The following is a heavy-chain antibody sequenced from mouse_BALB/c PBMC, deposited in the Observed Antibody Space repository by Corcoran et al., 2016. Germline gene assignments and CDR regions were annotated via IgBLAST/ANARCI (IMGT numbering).Heavy chain of an antibody. CDR2: IRSKSNNYAT. V-gene: IGHV10-1*02. CDR1: GFTFNTYA. CDR3: VSDYYAMDY. J-gene: IGHJ4*01. Sequence: EVQLVESGGGLVQPKGSLKLSCAASGFTFNTYAMNWVRQAPGKGLEWVARIRSKSNNYATYYADSVKDRFTISRDDSQSMLYLQMNNLKTEDTAMYYCVSDYYAMDYWGQGTSVTVSS.